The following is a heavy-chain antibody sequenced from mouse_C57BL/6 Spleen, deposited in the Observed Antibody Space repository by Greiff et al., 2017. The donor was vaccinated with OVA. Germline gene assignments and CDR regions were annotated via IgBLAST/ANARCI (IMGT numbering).Heavy chain of an antibody. CDR1: GYTFTSYW. V-gene: IGHV1-52*01. D-gene: IGHD2-5*01. J-gene: IGHJ2*01. CDR3: ARSLAYYSNFDY. Sequence: QVQLKQPGAELVRPGSSVKLSCKASGYTFTSYWMHWVKQRPIQGLEWIGNIDPSDSETHYNQKFKDKATLTVDKSSSTAYMQLSSLTSEDSAVYYCARSLAYYSNFDYWGQGTTLTVSS. CDR2: IDPSDSET.